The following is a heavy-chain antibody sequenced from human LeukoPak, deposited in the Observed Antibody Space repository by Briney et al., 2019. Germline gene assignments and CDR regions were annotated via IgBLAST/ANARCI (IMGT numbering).Heavy chain of an antibody. CDR1: GGSISPFY. D-gene: IGHD5-12*01. CDR3: ARQGYSAYEILDY. CDR2: IYYSGST. V-gene: IGHV4-59*08. Sequence: PSETLSLTCTVSGGSISPFYWNWIRQPPGKGLEWIGYIYYSGSTNYSPSLKSRVTISVDTSKNQFSLKLSSVTAADTAVYYCARQGYSAYEILDYWGQGTLVTVSS. J-gene: IGHJ4*02.